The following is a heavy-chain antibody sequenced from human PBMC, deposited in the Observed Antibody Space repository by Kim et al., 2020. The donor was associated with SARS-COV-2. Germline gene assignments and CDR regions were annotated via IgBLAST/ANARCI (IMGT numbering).Heavy chain of an antibody. V-gene: IGHV4-34*01. D-gene: IGHD6-6*01. CDR1: GGSFSGYY. CDR2: INHSGST. Sequence: SETLSLTCAVYGGSFSGYYWSWIRQPPGKGLEWIGEINHSGSTNYNPSLKSRVTISVDTSKNQFSLKLSSVTAADTAVYYCARGYGSSEYYYYMDVWGKGTTVTVSS. J-gene: IGHJ6*03. CDR3: ARGYGSSEYYYYMDV.